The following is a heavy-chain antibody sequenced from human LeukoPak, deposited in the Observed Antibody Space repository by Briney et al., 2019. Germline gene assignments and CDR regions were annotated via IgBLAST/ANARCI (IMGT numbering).Heavy chain of an antibody. CDR2: IDSSDSYT. CDR3: SRLPKSNYDSSGYADY. Sequence: PGGSLRLSCKGSGYSFTSYWISWVRQMPGKGLEWMGWIDSSDSYTNYSPSFQGHVTIAADKSISTAYLQWSSLKASDSAMYYCSRLPKSNYDSSGYADYWGQGTLVTVSS. J-gene: IGHJ4*02. D-gene: IGHD3-22*01. V-gene: IGHV5-10-1*01. CDR1: GYSFTSYW.